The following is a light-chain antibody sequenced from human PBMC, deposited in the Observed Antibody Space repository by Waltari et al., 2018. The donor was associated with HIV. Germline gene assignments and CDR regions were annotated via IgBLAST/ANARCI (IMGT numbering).Light chain of an antibody. Sequence: QSVLTQPPSVSGTPGPRVSIDCSGSNSNIGKMTVTWIQQFPGTPPKVIIFNTSERPSGVPYRFSGSRSGTTASLVISVLQSEDEAEYYCAVWDDDLNTCLFGGGTKLTVL. J-gene: IGLJ3*02. CDR1: NSNIGKMT. V-gene: IGLV1-44*01. CDR2: NTS. CDR3: AVWDDDLNTCL.